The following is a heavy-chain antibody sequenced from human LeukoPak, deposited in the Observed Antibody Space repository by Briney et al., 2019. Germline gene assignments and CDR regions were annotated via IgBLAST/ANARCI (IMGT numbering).Heavy chain of an antibody. Sequence: ASVTVSCKASGYTFTKYDIDWVRQATGQGLEWMGWMNPSSGNTGYAQKFQGRVTMTRNTSISTAYMELSSLRSEDTAVYYCARPQGYSYGYLSWGQGTLVTVSS. D-gene: IGHD5-18*01. CDR2: MNPSSGNT. J-gene: IGHJ4*02. V-gene: IGHV1-8*01. CDR1: GYTFTKYD. CDR3: ARPQGYSYGYLS.